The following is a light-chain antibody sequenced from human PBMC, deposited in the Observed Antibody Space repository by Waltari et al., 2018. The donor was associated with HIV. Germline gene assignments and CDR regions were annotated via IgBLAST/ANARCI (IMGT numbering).Light chain of an antibody. J-gene: IGLJ2*01. CDR3: SSYTSGSVV. CDR1: SSYVGAYNY. CDR2: EVS. Sequence: QSALTQPASVSGSPGQSITISCTGTSSYVGAYNYVSRYQQHPGKAPKLMIYEVSNRPSGVSTRFSGSKSGNTASLTISGLQAEDEADYYCSSYTSGSVVFGGGTKLTVL. V-gene: IGLV2-14*01.